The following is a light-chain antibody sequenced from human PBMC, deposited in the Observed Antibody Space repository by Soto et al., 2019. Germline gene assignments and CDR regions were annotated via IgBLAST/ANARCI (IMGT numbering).Light chain of an antibody. CDR1: GSNIGNNY. V-gene: IGLV1-51*01. Sequence: QSVLTQPPSVSAAPGQKVTISCSGSGSNIGNNYVSWYQQLPGTAPKLLIYDNNKRPSGIPDRISGSKSGTSATLGITGLQAGDEADYYCGTWDSSLSAYVFGSGTKLTVL. J-gene: IGLJ1*01. CDR2: DNN. CDR3: GTWDSSLSAYV.